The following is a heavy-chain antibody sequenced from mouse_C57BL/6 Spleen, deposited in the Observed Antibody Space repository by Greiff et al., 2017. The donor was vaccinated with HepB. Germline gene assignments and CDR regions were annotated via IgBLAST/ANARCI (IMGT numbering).Heavy chain of an antibody. Sequence: EVQLQESGPGLVKPSQSLSLTCSVTGYSITSGYYWNWIRQFPGNKLEWMGYISYDGSNNYNPSLKNRISITRDTSKNQFFLKLNSVTTEDTATYYCARDRGLLDYAMDYWGQGTSVTVSS. V-gene: IGHV3-6*01. J-gene: IGHJ4*01. CDR1: GYSITSGYY. CDR3: ARDRGLLDYAMDY. D-gene: IGHD2-3*01. CDR2: ISYDGSN.